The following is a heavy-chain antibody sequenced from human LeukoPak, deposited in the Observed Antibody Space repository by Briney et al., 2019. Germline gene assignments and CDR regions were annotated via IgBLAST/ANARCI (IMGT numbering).Heavy chain of an antibody. CDR3: AKDQAYYYGSGSYYKTAGTYYFDY. CDR2: ISGSGGST. Sequence: PGGSLRLSCAASGFTFSSYAMSWVRQAPGKGLEWVSAISGSGGSTYYANSVKGRLNIYRDNSKNTLYLQMNRLRAEDTAVYYCAKDQAYYYGSGSYYKTAGTYYFDYWGQGTLVTVSS. CDR1: GFTFSSYA. D-gene: IGHD3-10*01. V-gene: IGHV3-23*01. J-gene: IGHJ4*02.